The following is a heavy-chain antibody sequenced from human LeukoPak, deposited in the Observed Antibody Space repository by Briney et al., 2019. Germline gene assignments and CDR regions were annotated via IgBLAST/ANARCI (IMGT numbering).Heavy chain of an antibody. CDR3: ASGGYYFDY. J-gene: IGHJ4*02. CDR1: GGSISSYC. Sequence: NPSETLSLTCTVSGGSISSYCWSWIRQPPGKGLEWIGYIYYSGSTNYNPSLKSRVTISVDTSKNQFSLKLSSVTAADTAVYYCASGGYYFDYWGQGTLVTVSS. CDR2: IYYSGST. V-gene: IGHV4-59*01.